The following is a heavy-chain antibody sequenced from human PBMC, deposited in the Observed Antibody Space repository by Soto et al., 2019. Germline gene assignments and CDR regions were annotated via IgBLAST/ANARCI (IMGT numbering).Heavy chain of an antibody. J-gene: IGHJ4*02. V-gene: IGHV4-30-4*01. CDR2: IYYSGST. Sequence: PSETLSLTCTVSGGSISSGDYYWSWVRQPPGKGLEWIGYIYYSGSTYYNPSLKSRVTISVDTSKNQFSLKLSSATAADTAVYYCASSPYDSSGYYAYWGQGTLVTVSS. D-gene: IGHD3-22*01. CDR1: GGSISSGDYY. CDR3: ASSPYDSSGYYAY.